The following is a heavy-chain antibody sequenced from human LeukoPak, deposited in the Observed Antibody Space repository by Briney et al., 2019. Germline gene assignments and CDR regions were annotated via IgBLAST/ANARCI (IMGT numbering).Heavy chain of an antibody. D-gene: IGHD2-15*01. CDR3: ARAYCSGGSCYRTFDY. CDR1: GYTFTSYG. J-gene: IGHJ4*02. Sequence: ASVKVSCKASGYTFTSYGISWVRQAPGQGLEWMGRIIPIFGTANYAQKFQGRVTITADESTSTAYMELSSLRSEDTAVYYCARAYCSGGSCYRTFDYWGQGTLVTVSS. V-gene: IGHV1-69*13. CDR2: IIPIFGTA.